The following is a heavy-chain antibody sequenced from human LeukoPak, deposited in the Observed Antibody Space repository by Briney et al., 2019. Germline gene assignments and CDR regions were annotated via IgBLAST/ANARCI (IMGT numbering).Heavy chain of an antibody. CDR1: GYTFTSHY. D-gene: IGHD6-6*01. CDR2: INPSSGGT. Sequence: ASVKVSCKASGYTFTSHYINWVRQAPGQGLEWMGTINPSSGGTTYAQKFQGRVTMTRDTSTSTVYMEVSSLRSEDTAVYYCARASYTSSLHLDYWGQGTQVTVSS. V-gene: IGHV1-46*01. J-gene: IGHJ4*02. CDR3: ARASYTSSLHLDY.